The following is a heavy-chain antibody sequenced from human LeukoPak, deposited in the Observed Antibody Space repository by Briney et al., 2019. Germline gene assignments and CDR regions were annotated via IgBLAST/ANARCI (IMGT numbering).Heavy chain of an antibody. J-gene: IGHJ3*02. V-gene: IGHV4-34*01. CDR1: GGSFSGY. CDR2: INHSGST. CDR3: ARGKSGYDAFDI. D-gene: IGHD5-12*01. Sequence: PSETLSLTCAVYGGSFSGYWSWIRQPPGKGLQWIGEINHSGSTNYNPPLKSRVTISVDTSKNQFSLNLSSVTAADTAVYYCARGKSGYDAFDIWGQGTMVSVSS.